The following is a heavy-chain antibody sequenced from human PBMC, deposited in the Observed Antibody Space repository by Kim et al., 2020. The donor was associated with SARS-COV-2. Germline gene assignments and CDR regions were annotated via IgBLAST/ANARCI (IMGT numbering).Heavy chain of an antibody. D-gene: IGHD1-26*01. CDR2: IRANDAST. J-gene: IGHJ3*02. CDR1: GFTFSAYN. V-gene: IGHV3-23*01. CDR3: AKDIKPYSGTWLDAFD. Sequence: GGSLRLSCAASGFTFSAYNMGWVRPAPGKGLEWVSSIRANDASTYYADSVKGRFIISSDNSVNTLYLQMNGLGAEDTALYYCAKDIKPYSGTWLDAFD.